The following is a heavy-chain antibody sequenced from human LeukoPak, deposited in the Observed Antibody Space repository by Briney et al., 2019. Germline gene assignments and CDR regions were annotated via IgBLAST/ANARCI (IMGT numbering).Heavy chain of an antibody. CDR2: ISSSSSTI. D-gene: IGHD3-3*01. CDR1: GFTFSSYS. V-gene: IGHV3-48*01. Sequence: PGGSLRLSCAASGFTFSSYSMNWVRQAPGKGLEWVSYISSSSSTIYYADSVKGRFTISRDNAKNSLYLQMNSLRAEDTAVYYCARASRYDFWSGYTYYFGYWGQGTLVTVSS. CDR3: ARASRYDFWSGYTYYFGY. J-gene: IGHJ4*02.